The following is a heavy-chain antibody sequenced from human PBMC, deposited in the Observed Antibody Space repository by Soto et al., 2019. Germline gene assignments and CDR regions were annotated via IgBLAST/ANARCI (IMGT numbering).Heavy chain of an antibody. J-gene: IGHJ4*02. CDR3: ARLHGYSSGWYDY. V-gene: IGHV1-18*04. CDR1: GYTFSSNG. Sequence: QVQLVQSGAEVKKPGASVKVSCKASGYTFSSNGVSWVRQAPGQGLEWMGWISTFNGNAHYAQKFQGGVTMTTDTSTNTAYMELTSLSSDDTAVYYCARLHGYSSGWYDYWGQGTLVTVSS. CDR2: ISTFNGNA. D-gene: IGHD6-19*01.